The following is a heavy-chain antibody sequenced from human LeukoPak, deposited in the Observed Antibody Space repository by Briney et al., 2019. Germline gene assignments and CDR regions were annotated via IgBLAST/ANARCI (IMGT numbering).Heavy chain of an antibody. D-gene: IGHD4-17*01. Sequence: PGRSLRLSCAASGFTFDDYAMHWVRQAPGKGLEWVSGISWNSGSIGHADSVKGRFTISRDNAKNSLYLQMNSLRAEDTALYYCAKDRSHTVTTSSHFDYWGQGTLVTVSS. CDR2: ISWNSGSI. V-gene: IGHV3-9*01. CDR1: GFTFDDYA. J-gene: IGHJ4*02. CDR3: AKDRSHTVTTSSHFDY.